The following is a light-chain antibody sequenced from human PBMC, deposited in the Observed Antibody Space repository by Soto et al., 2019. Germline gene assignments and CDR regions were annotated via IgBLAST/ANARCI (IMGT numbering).Light chain of an antibody. CDR2: AAS. CDR1: ETISNW. Sequence: DIQMTQSPSSVSASVGDRVTITCRASETISNWLAWYQQKPGKAPKLLIYAASSFQSGVPSRFTGSGSVTDFTLAISSLPPEDFAACYCQQATTFPLTVGRGTRLEMK. V-gene: IGKV1D-12*01. CDR3: QQATTFPLT. J-gene: IGKJ5*01.